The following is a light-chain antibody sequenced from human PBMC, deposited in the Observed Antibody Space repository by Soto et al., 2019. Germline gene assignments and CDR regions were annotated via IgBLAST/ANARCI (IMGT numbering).Light chain of an antibody. CDR1: QSLVHNNGNTY. CDR3: MQGTHGPHT. J-gene: IGKJ2*01. Sequence: DVVMTQSPLSLPVTLGQPASISCRSSQSLVHNNGNTYLAWFHQRPGQSPRRLIYQVSNRDSGVPDRFSGSRSGTDFTLKISRVEAEDFGVYHCMQGTHGPHTFGQGTKLEIK. CDR2: QVS. V-gene: IGKV2-30*02.